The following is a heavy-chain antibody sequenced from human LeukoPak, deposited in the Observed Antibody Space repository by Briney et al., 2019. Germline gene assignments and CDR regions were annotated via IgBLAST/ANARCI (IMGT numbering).Heavy chain of an antibody. Sequence: SQTLSLTCTVSGGSISSGSYYWSWIRQPAGKGLEWIGRIYTSGSTNYNPSLKSRVTISVDTSKNQFSLKLSSVTAADTAVYYCARGDYGSGSYVLDYWGQGTLVTVSS. CDR1: GGSISSGSYY. CDR2: IYTSGST. V-gene: IGHV4-61*02. J-gene: IGHJ4*02. D-gene: IGHD3-10*01. CDR3: ARGDYGSGSYVLDY.